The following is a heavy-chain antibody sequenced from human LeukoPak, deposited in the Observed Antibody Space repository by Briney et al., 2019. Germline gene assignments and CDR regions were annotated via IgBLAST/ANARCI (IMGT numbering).Heavy chain of an antibody. V-gene: IGHV1-69*04. Sequence: SVKVSCKASGGTFSSYAISWVRQAPGQGLEWMGRIIPILGIANYAQKFQGRVTITADKSTSTAYMELSSLRSEDTAVYYCARLLDYYGSGDENWFDPWGPGTLVTVSS. J-gene: IGHJ5*02. CDR2: IIPILGIA. CDR3: ARLLDYYGSGDENWFDP. CDR1: GGTFSSYA. D-gene: IGHD3-10*01.